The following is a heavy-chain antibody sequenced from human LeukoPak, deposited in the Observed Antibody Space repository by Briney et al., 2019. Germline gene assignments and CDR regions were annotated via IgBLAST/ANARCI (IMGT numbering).Heavy chain of an antibody. CDR1: GFTFSSSS. J-gene: IGHJ4*02. D-gene: IGHD1-26*01. Sequence: GGSLRLSCAASGFTFSSSSMNWVRQAPGKGLEWVSCISSSSSYIYFADSVKGRFTTSRDNAKSSVYLQMNSLRAEDTAVYYCARALASGSSAFDYWGQGTLVTVSS. CDR3: ARALASGSSAFDY. V-gene: IGHV3-21*01. CDR2: ISSSSSYI.